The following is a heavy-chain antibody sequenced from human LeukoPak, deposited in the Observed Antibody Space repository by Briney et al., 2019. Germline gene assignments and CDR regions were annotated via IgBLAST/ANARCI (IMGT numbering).Heavy chain of an antibody. D-gene: IGHD3-10*01. V-gene: IGHV4-59*01. CDR2: IYFSGST. J-gene: IGHJ6*03. Sequence: PSETLSLTCTVSGGSIKNYYWTWIRQPPGKGLEWIGYIYFSGSTSSNPSLKSRVTISVDTSKNQFSLRLKYVTAADTAVYYCARDVPRGTGHMDVWGKGTTVTVSS. CDR1: GGSIKNYY. CDR3: ARDVPRGTGHMDV.